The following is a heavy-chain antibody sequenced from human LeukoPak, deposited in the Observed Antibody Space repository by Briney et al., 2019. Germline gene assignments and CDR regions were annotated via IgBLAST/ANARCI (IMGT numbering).Heavy chain of an antibody. CDR2: ISGSGGST. Sequence: GGSLRLSCAASGFTFSNYAMSWVRQAPGKGLEWVSGISGSGGSTYYADSVKGRITISRDNSENTLYLQMNSLRAEDTAVYYCAKGSSSYYFAFDIWGQGTMVTVSS. J-gene: IGHJ3*02. D-gene: IGHD6-13*01. V-gene: IGHV3-23*01. CDR3: AKGSSSYYFAFDI. CDR1: GFTFSNYA.